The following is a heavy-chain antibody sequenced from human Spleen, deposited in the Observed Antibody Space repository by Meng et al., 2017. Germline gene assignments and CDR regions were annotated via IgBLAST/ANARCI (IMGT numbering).Heavy chain of an antibody. J-gene: IGHJ5*02. D-gene: IGHD5/OR15-5a*01. CDR1: GYNFPDYW. CDR3: ARLSTRRSWFDP. CDR2: IDPKSGDT. Sequence: ASVKVSCKPSGYNFPDYWLHWVRRAPGQGLEWMGRIDPKSGDTHYAQRFQGRVTMTGDTSISTAYMELSGLRSDDTAMYYCARLSTRRSWFDPWGQGTLVTVSS. V-gene: IGHV1-2*06.